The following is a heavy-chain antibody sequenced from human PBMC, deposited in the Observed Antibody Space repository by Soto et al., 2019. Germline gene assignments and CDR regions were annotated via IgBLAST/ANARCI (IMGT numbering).Heavy chain of an antibody. J-gene: IGHJ6*02. CDR3: VRGSQKGYYYGMDV. CDR2: ISRSVSTI. Sequence: GGSLRLSGAASGFTFSSYDMNWVRQAPGKGLEWVSYISRSVSTIYYADSVKGRFTISRDNAKNSLYLQMNGLRAEDTAVYYCVRGSQKGYYYGMDVWGQGTTVTVSS. V-gene: IGHV3-48*03. D-gene: IGHD2-15*01. CDR1: GFTFSSYD.